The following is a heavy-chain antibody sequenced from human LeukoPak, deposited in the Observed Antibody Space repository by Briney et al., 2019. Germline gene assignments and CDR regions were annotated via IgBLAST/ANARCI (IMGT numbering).Heavy chain of an antibody. D-gene: IGHD6-6*01. CDR3: AKDLSSSSGYFQH. Sequence: GGSLGLSCAASGFTFSSYGMHWVRQAPGKGLEWVAVISYDGSNKYYGDSVKGRFTISRDNSKNTLYLQMNSLRAEDTAVYYCAKDLSSSSGYFQHWGQGTLVTVSS. V-gene: IGHV3-30*18. J-gene: IGHJ1*01. CDR2: ISYDGSNK. CDR1: GFTFSSYG.